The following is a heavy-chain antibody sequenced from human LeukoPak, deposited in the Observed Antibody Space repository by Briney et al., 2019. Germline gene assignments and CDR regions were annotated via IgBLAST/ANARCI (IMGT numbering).Heavy chain of an antibody. CDR3: ARGLPNFDFDY. D-gene: IGHD4/OR15-4a*01. V-gene: IGHV4-30-2*01. CDR2: IYHSGST. CDR1: GGSISSGGYY. Sequence: SETLSLTCTVSGGSISSGGYYWSWIRQPPGKGLEWIGYIYHSGSTYYNPSLKSRVTISVDRSKNQFSLKLSSVTAADTAVYYCARGLPNFDFDYWGQGTLVTVSS. J-gene: IGHJ4*02.